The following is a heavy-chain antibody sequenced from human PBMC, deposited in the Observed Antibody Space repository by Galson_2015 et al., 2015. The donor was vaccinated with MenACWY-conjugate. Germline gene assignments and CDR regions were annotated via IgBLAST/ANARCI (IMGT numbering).Heavy chain of an antibody. V-gene: IGHV3-7*03. CDR1: GFTFSTYW. D-gene: IGHD1-26*01. CDR2: IRQDGTEK. Sequence: SLRLSCAASGFTFSTYWMSWVRQAPGKGLEWVAIIRQDGTEKYYVDSVKGRFTISRDNTKNSLYLQMNSLRAEDTAVCYCARYSGSFHYLDYWGQGTLVTVSS. J-gene: IGHJ4*02. CDR3: ARYSGSFHYLDY.